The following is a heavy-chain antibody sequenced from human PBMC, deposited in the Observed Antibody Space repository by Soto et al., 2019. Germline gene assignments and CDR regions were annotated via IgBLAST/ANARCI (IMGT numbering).Heavy chain of an antibody. V-gene: IGHV3-30-3*01. CDR2: ISYDGSNK. D-gene: IGHD3-3*01. Sequence: GSLRLSCAASGFTFSSYAMHWVRPAPGKGLVWVAVISYDGSNKYYADSVKGRFTISRDNSKNTLYLQMTSLKAEDTAVYYGAIEVTAVRCLGWLFYYYGMDVWGQGTTVTVSS. J-gene: IGHJ6*02. CDR3: AIEVTAVRCLGWLFYYYGMDV. CDR1: GFTFSSYA.